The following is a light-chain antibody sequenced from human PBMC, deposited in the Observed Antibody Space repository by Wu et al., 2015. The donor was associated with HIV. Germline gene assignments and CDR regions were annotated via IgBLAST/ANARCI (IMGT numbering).Light chain of an antibody. CDR1: QSISSTS. V-gene: IGKV3-20*01. J-gene: IGKJ3*01. Sequence: IVLTQSPGTLSLSPGERATLSCRASQSISSTSLVWYQHKPGQAPRLLIYASSTRATGIPDRFSGSGSGTDFTLTINRLEPEDFAVYYCLQYASPPYTFGPGTKVDI. CDR2: ASS. CDR3: LQYASPPYT.